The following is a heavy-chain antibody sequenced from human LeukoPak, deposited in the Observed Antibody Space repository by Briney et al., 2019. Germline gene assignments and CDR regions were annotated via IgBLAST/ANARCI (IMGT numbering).Heavy chain of an antibody. CDR1: GGSISTYY. CDR3: AKFRLPGIGLGDWFFDL. D-gene: IGHD3-10*01. Sequence: PSETLSLTCTVSGGSISTYYWSWIRQPPGKGLEWIGYIYNNGINNYNPSLRSRVTISIDTSKNQLSLKLNSVTAADTAVYYCAKFRLPGIGLGDWFFDLWGRGALVTVSS. CDR2: IYNNGIN. J-gene: IGHJ2*01. V-gene: IGHV4-59*08.